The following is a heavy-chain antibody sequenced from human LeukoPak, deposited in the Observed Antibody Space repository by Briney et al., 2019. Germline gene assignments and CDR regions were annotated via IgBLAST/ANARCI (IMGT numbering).Heavy chain of an antibody. CDR1: GFAFRSYA. D-gene: IGHD3-10*01. CDR2: ISYDGSNK. CDR3: AKAVTSDYHSLYYNYYMDV. Sequence: GGSLRLSCAASGFAFRSYAMHWVRQAPGKGLEWVAVISYDGSNKYFGDSVKGRFTISRDNSKNTLYLQMDSLRAEDTAIYYCAKAVTSDYHSLYYNYYMDVWGKGTTVTVSS. V-gene: IGHV3-30*18. J-gene: IGHJ6*03.